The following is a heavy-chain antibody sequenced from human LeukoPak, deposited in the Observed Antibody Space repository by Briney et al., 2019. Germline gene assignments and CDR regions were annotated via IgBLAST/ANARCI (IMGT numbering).Heavy chain of an antibody. CDR1: GYTFTSYG. V-gene: IGHV1-18*01. D-gene: IGHD3-22*01. J-gene: IGHJ5*02. CDR3: ATHYYDSSLNWFDP. CDR2: ISAYNGNT. Sequence: ASVKVSCKASGYTFTSYGISWVRQAPGQGLEWMGWISAYNGNTNYAQKLQGRVTMTTDTSTSTAYMELSSLRSEDTAVYYCATHYYDSSLNWFDPWGQGTLVTVSS.